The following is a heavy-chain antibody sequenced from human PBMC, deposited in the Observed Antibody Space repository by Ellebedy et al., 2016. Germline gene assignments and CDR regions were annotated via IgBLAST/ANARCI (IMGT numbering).Heavy chain of an antibody. V-gene: IGHV1-8*01. CDR1: GYTFTSYD. J-gene: IGHJ5*02. Sequence: ASVKVSXXASGYTFTSYDINWVRQATGQGLEWMGWMNPNSGNTGYAQKFQGRVTMTRNTSISTAYMELSSLRSEDTAVYYCARDMAAVAGMGRAWGQGTLVTVSS. D-gene: IGHD6-19*01. CDR2: MNPNSGNT. CDR3: ARDMAAVAGMGRA.